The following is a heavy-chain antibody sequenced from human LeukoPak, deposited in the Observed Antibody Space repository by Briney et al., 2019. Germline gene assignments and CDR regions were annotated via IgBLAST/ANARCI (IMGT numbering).Heavy chain of an antibody. Sequence: ASVKVSCKASGYTFTNYGISWVRQAPGHGLEWMGWISAYNGNTNYAQKLQGRVTMTTDTSTTTAYMELRSLRSDDTAVYYCARDGPYYGSGRGSAFDIWGQGTMVTVSS. J-gene: IGHJ3*02. CDR2: ISAYNGNT. CDR3: ARDGPYYGSGRGSAFDI. V-gene: IGHV1-18*01. D-gene: IGHD3-10*01. CDR1: GYTFTNYG.